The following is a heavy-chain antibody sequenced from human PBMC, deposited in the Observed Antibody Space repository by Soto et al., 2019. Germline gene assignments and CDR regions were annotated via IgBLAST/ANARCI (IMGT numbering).Heavy chain of an antibody. CDR1: GGTFSRYA. J-gene: IGHJ4*02. D-gene: IGHD3-22*01. CDR3: ARQSHYESSGYYYAY. Sequence: GASVKVSCKASGGTFSRYAISWVRQAPGQGLEWMGGITPMFGTANYAQKFQGRVTITADGSTSTAYMELSSLRSEDTAVYYCARQSHYESSGYYYAYWGQGTLVTVSS. V-gene: IGHV1-69*13. CDR2: ITPMFGTA.